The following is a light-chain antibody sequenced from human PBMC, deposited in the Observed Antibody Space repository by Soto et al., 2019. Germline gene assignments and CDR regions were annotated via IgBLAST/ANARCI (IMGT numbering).Light chain of an antibody. J-gene: IGKJ1*01. CDR2: AAS. V-gene: IGKV1-39*01. Sequence: DIQLTQSPSFLSASVGDRVTITCRASQTISSHLNWYQQKQGKAPKALIYAASSLHSGGPSRFSGSGSGTDFTLTISMLRADYFGSYYCQHSYRTWTFGQGTKVEVK. CDR1: QTISSH. CDR3: QHSYRTWT.